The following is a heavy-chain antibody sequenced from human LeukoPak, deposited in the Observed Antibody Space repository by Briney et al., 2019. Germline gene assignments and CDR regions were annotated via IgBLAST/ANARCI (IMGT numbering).Heavy chain of an antibody. CDR2: TYYRSKWYN. D-gene: IGHD3-22*01. Sequence: SQTLSLTCAISGDSVSSNSAAWNWIRQSPSRGLEWLGRTYYRSKWYNDYAVSVKSRITINPYTSKNQFSLQLNSVTPEDTAVYYCARGNYYYDSVGNWFDPWGQGTLVTVSS. CDR1: GDSVSSNSAA. J-gene: IGHJ5*02. V-gene: IGHV6-1*01. CDR3: ARGNYYYDSVGNWFDP.